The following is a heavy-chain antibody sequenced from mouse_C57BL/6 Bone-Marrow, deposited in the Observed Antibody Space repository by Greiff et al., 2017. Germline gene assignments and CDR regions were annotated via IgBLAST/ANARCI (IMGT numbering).Heavy chain of an antibody. V-gene: IGHV1-55*01. CDR2: IYPGSGST. Sequence: QVQLKQPGAELVKPGASVKMSCKASGYTFTSYWITWVKQRPGQGLEWIGDIYPGSGSTNYNEKFKSKATLTVDTSYSTAYMQLSSLTSEDSAVYYCARGIPGYFDYGGQGTTLTVSS. CDR3: ARGIPGYFDY. J-gene: IGHJ2*01. CDR1: GYTFTSYW.